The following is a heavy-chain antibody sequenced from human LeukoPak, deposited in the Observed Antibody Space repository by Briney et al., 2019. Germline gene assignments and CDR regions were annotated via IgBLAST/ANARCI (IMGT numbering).Heavy chain of an antibody. CDR1: GFTFSRYW. D-gene: IGHD6-19*01. J-gene: IGHJ2*01. CDR2: IKQDGSEK. V-gene: IGHV3-7*01. Sequence: GGSLRLSCAASGFTFSRYWMSWVRQAPGKGLEWVANIKQDGSEKYYVDSVKGRFTISRDNAKNSLYLQMNSLRAEDTAVYYCARVGDSSGRYWYFDLWGRGTLVTVSS. CDR3: ARVGDSSGRYWYFDL.